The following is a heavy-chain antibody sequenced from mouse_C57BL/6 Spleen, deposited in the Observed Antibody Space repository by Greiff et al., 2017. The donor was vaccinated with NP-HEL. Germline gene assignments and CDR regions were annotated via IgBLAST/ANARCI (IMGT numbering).Heavy chain of an antibody. J-gene: IGHJ2*01. Sequence: QVQLQQPGAELVKPGASVKMSCKASGYTFTSYWITWVKQRPGQGLEWIGDIYPGSGSTNYNEKFKGKATLTVDTSSSTAYMQPSSLTSEDSAVYYCARRVYYGNYLDYWGQGTTLTVSS. CDR1: GYTFTSYW. V-gene: IGHV1-55*01. CDR2: IYPGSGST. CDR3: ARRVYYGNYLDY. D-gene: IGHD2-1*01.